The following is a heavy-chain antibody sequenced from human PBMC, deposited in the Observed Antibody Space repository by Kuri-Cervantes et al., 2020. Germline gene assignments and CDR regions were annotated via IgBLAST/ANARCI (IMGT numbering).Heavy chain of an antibody. Sequence: GGSLRLSCAASGFTFNDHYMDWVRQAPGEGLEWVGRIKNKANSYTTEYAASVTGRFTISRDDSKNSLYLQMNSLKTEDTAVYYCARDPTLGMIVVVSDAFDIWGQGTMVTVSS. D-gene: IGHD3-22*01. CDR2: IKNKANSYTT. CDR1: GFTFNDHY. J-gene: IGHJ3*02. V-gene: IGHV3-72*01. CDR3: ARDPTLGMIVVVSDAFDI.